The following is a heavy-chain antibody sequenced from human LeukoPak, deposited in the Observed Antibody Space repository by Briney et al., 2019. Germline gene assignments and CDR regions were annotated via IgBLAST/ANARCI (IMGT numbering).Heavy chain of an antibody. V-gene: IGHV3-66*01. CDR1: GFTFSSYT. Sequence: GGSLRLSCAASGFTFSSYTMNWVRQAPGKGLEWVSVIYSGGSTYYADSVKGRFTISRDNSKNTLYLQMNSLRAEDTAVYYCSGYSYGYGMDVWGQGTTVTVSS. CDR2: IYSGGST. CDR3: SGYSYGYGMDV. D-gene: IGHD5-18*01. J-gene: IGHJ6*02.